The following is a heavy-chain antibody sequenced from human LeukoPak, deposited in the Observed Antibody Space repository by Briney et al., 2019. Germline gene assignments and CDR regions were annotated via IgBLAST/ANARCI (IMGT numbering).Heavy chain of an antibody. CDR1: GFTFSSYA. CDR3: ARDLGTPGTNFDY. D-gene: IGHD1-1*01. Sequence: PGGSLRLSCAASGFTFSSYAMSWVRQAPGKGLEWVSAISGSGGSTYYADSVKGRFTISRDNSKNTLYLQVNSLRAEDTAVYYCARDLGTPGTNFDYWGQGTLVTVSS. CDR2: ISGSGGST. V-gene: IGHV3-23*01. J-gene: IGHJ4*02.